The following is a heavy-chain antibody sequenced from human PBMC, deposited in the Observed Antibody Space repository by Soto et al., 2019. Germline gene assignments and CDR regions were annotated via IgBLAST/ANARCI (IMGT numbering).Heavy chain of an antibody. CDR1: GGSISSYY. D-gene: IGHD1-1*01. J-gene: IGHJ6*03. CDR2: IYYSGST. V-gene: IGHV4-59*08. CDR3: ARFGTGIKNWNPGPYYYYYYMDV. Sequence: SETLSLTCTVSGGSISSYYWSWIRQPPGKGLEWIGYIYYSGSTNYNPSLKSRVTISVDTSKNQFSLKLSSVTAADTAVYYGARFGTGIKNWNPGPYYYYYYMDVWGKGTTVTVSS.